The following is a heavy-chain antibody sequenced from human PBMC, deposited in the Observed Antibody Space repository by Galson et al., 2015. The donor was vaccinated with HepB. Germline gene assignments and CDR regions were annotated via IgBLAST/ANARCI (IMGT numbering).Heavy chain of an antibody. D-gene: IGHD6-13*01. CDR1: GFTFSSYA. CDR3: AREQQQLVSVDY. CDR2: ISYDGSNK. V-gene: IGHV3-30*04. Sequence: SLRLSCAASGFTFSSYAMHWVRQAPGKGLEWVAVISYDGSNKYYADSVKGRFTISRDNSKNTLYLQMNSLRAEDTAVYYCAREQQQLVSVDYWGQGTLVTVSS. J-gene: IGHJ4*02.